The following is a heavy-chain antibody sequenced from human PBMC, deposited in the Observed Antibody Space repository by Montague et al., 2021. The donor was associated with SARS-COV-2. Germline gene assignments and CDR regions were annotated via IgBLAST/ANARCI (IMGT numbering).Heavy chain of an antibody. CDR2: INHSGST. J-gene: IGHJ6*02. Sequence: SETLSLTCAVSGGSISSSNWWSWVRQPPGKGLEWIGEINHSGSTNYNPSLKSRVTISVDTSKNQFSLKLSSVTAADTAVYYCARGRGTALFRRVYFGMDVWGQGTTVTVSS. V-gene: IGHV4-4*02. D-gene: IGHD1-1*01. CDR1: GGSISSSNW. CDR3: ARGRGTALFRRVYFGMDV.